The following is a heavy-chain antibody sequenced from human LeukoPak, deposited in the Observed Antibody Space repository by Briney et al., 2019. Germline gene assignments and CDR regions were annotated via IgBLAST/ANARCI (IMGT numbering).Heavy chain of an antibody. CDR1: GGTFSSYA. CDR2: IIPILGIA. CDR3: ARDHQGGKGSQNYYYGMDV. D-gene: IGHD3-16*01. Sequence: GASVKVSCKASGGTFSSYAISWVRQAPGQGLEWMGRIIPILGIANYAQKFQGRVTITADKSTSTAYMELSSLRSEDTAVYYCARDHQGGKGSQNYYYGMDVWGQGTTVTVSS. V-gene: IGHV1-69*04. J-gene: IGHJ6*02.